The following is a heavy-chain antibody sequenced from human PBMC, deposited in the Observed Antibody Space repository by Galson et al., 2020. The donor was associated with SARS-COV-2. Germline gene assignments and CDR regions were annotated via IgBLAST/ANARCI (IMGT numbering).Heavy chain of an antibody. CDR2: ISYDGSNK. D-gene: IGHD3-22*01. J-gene: IGHJ4*02. CDR3: ATGRGYYDSSGYYTLDY. Sequence: GESLKISCTASGFTFSSYAMHWVRQAPGKGLEWVAVISYDGSNKYYADSVKGRFTISRDNSKNTLCLQINSLRVEDTAVYYCATGRGYYDSSGYYTLDYWGKGTLVTVSS. CDR1: GFTFSSYA. V-gene: IGHV3-30*04.